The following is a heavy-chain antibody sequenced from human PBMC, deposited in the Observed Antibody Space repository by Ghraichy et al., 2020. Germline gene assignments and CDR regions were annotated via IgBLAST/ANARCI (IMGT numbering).Heavy chain of an antibody. V-gene: IGHV3-74*01. Sequence: GESLNISCAGSGFAFSRHWMHWVRQAPGKGLEWVSRISDDGGIRYYADSVKGRFTFSRDNDKKTLYLQMDSLRGEDTAVYYCVRELENCGGDCLGYWGQGTLVTVAS. CDR2: ISDDGGIR. CDR1: GFAFSRHW. CDR3: VRELENCGGDCLGY. D-gene: IGHD2-21*01. J-gene: IGHJ1*01.